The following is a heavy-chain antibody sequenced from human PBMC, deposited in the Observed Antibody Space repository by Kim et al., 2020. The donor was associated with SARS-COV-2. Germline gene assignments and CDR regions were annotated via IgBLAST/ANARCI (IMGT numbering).Heavy chain of an antibody. CDR2: IYTSGSS. J-gene: IGHJ4*02. CDR3: ARYARGPNYYDSSGAHFDY. CDR1: GGSISSGSYY. V-gene: IGHV4-61*02. Sequence: SETLSLTCTVSGGSISSGSYYWSWIRQPAGKGLEWIGRIYTSGSSNYNPSLKSRVTISVDTSKNQFSLKLSSVTAADTAVYYCARYARGPNYYDSSGAHFDYWGQGTLVTVSS. D-gene: IGHD3-22*01.